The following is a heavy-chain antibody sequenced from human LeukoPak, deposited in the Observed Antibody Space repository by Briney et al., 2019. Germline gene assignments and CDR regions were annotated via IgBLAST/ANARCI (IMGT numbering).Heavy chain of an antibody. J-gene: IGHJ4*02. Sequence: ASVKVSCKASGYTFTSYDINWVRQATGQGLEWMGWMNPNSGNTGYAQKFQGRVTMTRNTSISTAYMELSSLRSEDTAVYYCARGREGAAGIDRDSGGATDYWGQGTLVTVSS. CDR2: MNPNSGNT. CDR3: ARGREGAAGIDRDSGGATDY. CDR1: GYTFTSYD. V-gene: IGHV1-8*01. D-gene: IGHD6-13*01.